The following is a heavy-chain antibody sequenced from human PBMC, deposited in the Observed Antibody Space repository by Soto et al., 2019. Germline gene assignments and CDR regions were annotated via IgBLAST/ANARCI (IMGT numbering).Heavy chain of an antibody. V-gene: IGHV4-39*01. Sequence: PSETLSLTCTVSGGSISSGSYYWGWIRQPPGKGLEWIGSIHYSGSTYDRPSLKSRVTMSVDTSNNQFSLRLSSVTAADTALYFCARLIYDSRGYYYLDYWGQGTLVTVSS. J-gene: IGHJ4*02. D-gene: IGHD3-22*01. CDR3: ARLIYDSRGYYYLDY. CDR2: IHYSGST. CDR1: GGSISSGSYY.